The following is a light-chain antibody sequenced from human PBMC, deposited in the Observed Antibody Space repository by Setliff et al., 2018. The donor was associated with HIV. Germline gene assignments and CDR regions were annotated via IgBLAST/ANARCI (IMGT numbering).Light chain of an antibody. CDR1: SSDVGGYNY. CDR2: DVT. V-gene: IGLV2-11*01. CDR3: CSYAGSYIWV. Sequence: QSVLTQPRSVSGSPGQSVTISCTGTSSDVGGYNYVSWYQHHPGKAPKLMIYDVTKWPSGVPERFSGSKSGNTASLTISGLQAEDEADYYCCSYAGSYIWVFGGGTKVTVL. J-gene: IGLJ3*02.